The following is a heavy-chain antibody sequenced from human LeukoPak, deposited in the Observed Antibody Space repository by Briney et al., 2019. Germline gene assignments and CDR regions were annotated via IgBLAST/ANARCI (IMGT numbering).Heavy chain of an antibody. J-gene: IGHJ5*02. CDR1: GGSMSSSSSY. CDR2: VYYTGST. V-gene: IGHV4-39*07. D-gene: IGHD2-8*02. CDR3: ARAIALSGGNWFDP. Sequence: SETLSLTCTVSGGSMSSSSSYWGWTRQSPGKGLEWIGSVYYTGSTYYNPSLKSRVTISLDTSKNQFSLSLTSVTAADTAMYYCARAIALSGGNWFDPWGQGTLVIVSS.